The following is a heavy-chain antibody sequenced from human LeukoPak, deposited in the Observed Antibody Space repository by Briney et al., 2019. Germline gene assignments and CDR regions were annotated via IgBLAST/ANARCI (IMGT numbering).Heavy chain of an antibody. J-gene: IGHJ4*02. D-gene: IGHD1-14*01. CDR1: GFTFSSYA. CDR2: ISSSSSYI. V-gene: IGHV3-21*01. Sequence: GGSLRLSCAASGFTFSSYAMSWVRQAPGKGLEWVSSISSSSSYIYYADSVKGRFTISRDNAKNSLYLQMNSLRAEDTAVYYCASPFPKTGEPSANRQHDYYFDYWGQGTLVTVSS. CDR3: ASPFPKTGEPSANRQHDYYFDY.